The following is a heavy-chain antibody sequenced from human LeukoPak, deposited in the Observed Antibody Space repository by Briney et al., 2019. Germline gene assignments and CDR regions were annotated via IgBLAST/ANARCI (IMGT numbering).Heavy chain of an antibody. CDR3: ARDRNWGSAAHHFDL. J-gene: IGHJ4*02. CDR2: IWYDGSNK. Sequence: GGSLRLSRAASGFTFRNYGMHWVRQAPGKGLEWVAVIWYDGSNKIYADAVKGRFTFSRDNSKNMLYLQMNSLRAEDTAMYYCARDRNWGSAAHHFDLWGQGTLVSVSS. D-gene: IGHD7-27*01. CDR1: GFTFRNYG. V-gene: IGHV3-33*01.